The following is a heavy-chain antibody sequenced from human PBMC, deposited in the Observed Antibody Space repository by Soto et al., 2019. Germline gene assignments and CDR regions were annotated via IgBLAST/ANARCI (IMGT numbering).Heavy chain of an antibody. CDR2: IYSGGST. V-gene: IGHV3-53*01. CDR3: TTDSYSTMIVIRFDY. CDR1: GFTVSSNY. J-gene: IGHJ4*01. Sequence: GGSLRLSCAASGFTVSSNYMSWVRQAPGKGLEWVSVIYSGGSTYYADSVKGRFTISRDNSKNTLYLQMNSLRAEDTAVYYCTTDSYSTMIVIRFDYWGHGTLVTVSS. D-gene: IGHD3-22*01.